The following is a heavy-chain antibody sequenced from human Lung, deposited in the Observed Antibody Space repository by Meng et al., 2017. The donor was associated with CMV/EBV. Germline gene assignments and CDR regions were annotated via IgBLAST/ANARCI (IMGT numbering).Heavy chain of an antibody. V-gene: IGHV3-74*01. CDR2: INVDGTST. Sequence: GESXKISCAASGFAFTSYWMHWVRQVPGKGLVWVSRINVDGTSTTYGDSVKGRFTMSRDNTKNTMYLQMNSLSAEDTAVYYCGRDLVGHTLDDWGQGTLVTVSS. CDR3: GRDLVGHTLDD. CDR1: GFAFTSYW. J-gene: IGHJ4*02. D-gene: IGHD1-26*01.